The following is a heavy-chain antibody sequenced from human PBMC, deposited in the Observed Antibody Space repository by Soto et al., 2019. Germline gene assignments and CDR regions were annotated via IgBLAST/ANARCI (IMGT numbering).Heavy chain of an antibody. CDR2: IYHSGST. J-gene: IGHJ6*02. CDR3: ARAIGYCSGGSCYTGYYYGMDV. V-gene: IGHV4-30-2*01. Sequence: QLQLQESGSGLVKPSQTLSLTCAVSGGSISSGGYSWSWIRQPPGKGLEWIGYIYHSGSTYYNPSLKNQVTISVDRSKNQFSLKLSSVTAADTAVYYCARAIGYCSGGSCYTGYYYGMDVWGQGTTVTVSS. D-gene: IGHD2-15*01. CDR1: GGSISSGGYS.